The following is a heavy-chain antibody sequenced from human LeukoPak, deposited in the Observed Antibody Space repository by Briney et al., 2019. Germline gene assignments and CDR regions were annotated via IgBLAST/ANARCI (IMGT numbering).Heavy chain of an antibody. V-gene: IGHV3-21*01. Sequence: GGSLRLSCAASGFTFSSYSMSWVRQAPGKGLEWASSISSSSSYIYYADSVKGRFTISRDNAKNSLCLQMNSLRAEDTAVYYCARGGMTTRGAFDIWGQGTMVTVSS. CDR2: ISSSSSYI. D-gene: IGHD4-11*01. J-gene: IGHJ3*02. CDR1: GFTFSSYS. CDR3: ARGGMTTRGAFDI.